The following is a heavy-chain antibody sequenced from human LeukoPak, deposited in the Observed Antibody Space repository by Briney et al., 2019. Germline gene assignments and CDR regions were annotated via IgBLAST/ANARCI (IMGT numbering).Heavy chain of an antibody. CDR2: IGGSGGNT. J-gene: IGHJ4*02. D-gene: IGHD3-10*01. V-gene: IGHV3-23*01. CDR3: AKDRGVRGEGLHY. CDR1: GFTFSNFA. Sequence: GGSLRLSCAASGFTFSNFAMSWVRRAPGKGLEWVSAIGGSGGNTYYANSVKGRFTISRDNSKNTLYLQMNSLRAEDTAVYYCAKDRGVRGEGLHYWGQGTPVTVSS.